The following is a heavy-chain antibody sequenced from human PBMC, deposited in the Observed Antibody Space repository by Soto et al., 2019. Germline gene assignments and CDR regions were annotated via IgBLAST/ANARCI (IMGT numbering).Heavy chain of an antibody. Sequence: EIKLVESGGGLVQPGGSLRLSCAASGFTFSDYHMEWVRQAPGKGLEWIGRARNDPRARTTQHAASVRGRFITSRDDSENSLYRQMNRLKTEDTAVYYCVGSLQYWGQGTLVTVSS. J-gene: IGHJ4*02. CDR3: VGSLQY. CDR2: ARNDPRARTT. V-gene: IGHV3-72*01. D-gene: IGHD6-13*01. CDR1: GFTFSDYH.